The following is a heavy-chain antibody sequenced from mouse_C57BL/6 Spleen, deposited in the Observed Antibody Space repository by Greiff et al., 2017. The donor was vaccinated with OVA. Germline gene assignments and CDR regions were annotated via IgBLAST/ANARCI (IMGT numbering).Heavy chain of an antibody. CDR1: GYTFTDYY. D-gene: IGHD2-3*01. V-gene: IGHV1-19*01. CDR3: ARRGEDGYQAWFAY. CDR2: INPYNGGT. J-gene: IGHJ3*01. Sequence: EVQLQQSGPVLVKPGASVKMSCKASGYTFTDYYMNWVKQSHGKSLEWIGVINPYNGGTSYNQKFKGKATLTVDKSSSTAYMELNSLTSEDSAVYYCARRGEDGYQAWFAYWGQGTLVTVSA.